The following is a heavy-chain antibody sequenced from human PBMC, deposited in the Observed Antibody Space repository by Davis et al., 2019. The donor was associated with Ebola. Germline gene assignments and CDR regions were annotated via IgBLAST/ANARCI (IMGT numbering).Heavy chain of an antibody. J-gene: IGHJ4*02. D-gene: IGHD3-3*01. CDR1: GFTFSSYG. CDR2: IWYDGSMK. Sequence: GGSLRLSCAASGFTFSSYGMHWVRQAPDKGLEWVALIWYDGSMKYHADSVKGRFTISRDNSENTLYLQMNSLRAEDTAVYYCAREGTNYDALSGHFVSFHPDFWGQGTPVTVSS. CDR3: AREGTNYDALSGHFVSFHPDF. V-gene: IGHV3-33*01.